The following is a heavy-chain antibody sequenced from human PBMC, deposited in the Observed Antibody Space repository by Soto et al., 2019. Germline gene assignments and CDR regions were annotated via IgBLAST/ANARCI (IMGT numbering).Heavy chain of an antibody. V-gene: IGHV3-53*01. CDR3: ARGDNALDI. Sequence: GGSLRLSCAASGFTVITKYMSWVRQAPGKGLEWVSVIYSGGSSFYVDSVKGRFTISRDNSKNTLNLQMNRLRAEDTAVYFCARGDNALDIWGQGTMVTVSS. J-gene: IGHJ3*02. CDR2: IYSGGSS. CDR1: GFTVITKY.